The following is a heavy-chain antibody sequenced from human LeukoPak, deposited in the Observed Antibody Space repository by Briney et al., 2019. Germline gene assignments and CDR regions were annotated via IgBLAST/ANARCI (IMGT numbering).Heavy chain of an antibody. CDR3: ARQYCSGGSCYWYFDL. V-gene: IGHV4-59*01. D-gene: IGHD2-15*01. Sequence: SETLSLTCTVSGGSISSYYWSWIRQPPGKGLEWIGYIYYSGSTNYNLSLKSRVTISVDTSKNQFSLKLSSVTAADTAVYYCARQYCSGGSCYWYFDLWGRGTLVTVSS. CDR2: IYYSGST. J-gene: IGHJ2*01. CDR1: GGSISSYY.